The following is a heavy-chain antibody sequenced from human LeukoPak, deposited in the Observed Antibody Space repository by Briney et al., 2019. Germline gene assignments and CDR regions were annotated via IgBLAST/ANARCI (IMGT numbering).Heavy chain of an antibody. CDR1: GYSFIHFY. J-gene: IGHJ4*02. Sequence: ASVKVSCKASGYSFIHFYIHWVRQAPGQGLQWMGMINPSGGSTRYPQNFQGRVTMTRDTSTSTVDMELSCLRSEDTAVYYCARGGPVGATTLDYWGQGTLVTVSS. CDR2: INPSGGST. CDR3: ARGGPVGATTLDY. V-gene: IGHV1-46*01. D-gene: IGHD1-26*01.